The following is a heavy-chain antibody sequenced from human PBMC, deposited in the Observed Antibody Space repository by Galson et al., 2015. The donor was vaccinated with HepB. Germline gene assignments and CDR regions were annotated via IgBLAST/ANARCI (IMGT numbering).Heavy chain of an antibody. V-gene: IGHV3-21*01. CDR3: ARDQDPNRYYYYYGMDV. D-gene: IGHD2/OR15-2a*01. CDR1: GFTFSSYS. Sequence: SLRLSCAASGFTFSSYSMSWVRQAPGKGLEWVSSISSSSSYIYYADSVKGRFTISRDNAKNSLYLQMNSLRAEDTAVYYCARDQDPNRYYYYYGMDVWGQGTTVTVSS. J-gene: IGHJ6*02. CDR2: ISSSSSYI.